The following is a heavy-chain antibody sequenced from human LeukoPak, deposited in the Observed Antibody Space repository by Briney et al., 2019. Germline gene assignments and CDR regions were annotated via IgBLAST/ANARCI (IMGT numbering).Heavy chain of an antibody. CDR1: GFTFSSYA. CDR3: AKDSGWWLVPLDY. D-gene: IGHD6-19*01. J-gene: IGHJ4*02. CDR2: ISGSGGST. Sequence: PGGSLRLSCAASGFTFSSYAMSWVRQAPGKGLEWASAISGSGGSTYYADSVKGRFTISRDNSKNTLYLQMNSLRAEDTAVYYCAKDSGWWLVPLDYWGQGTLVTVSS. V-gene: IGHV3-23*01.